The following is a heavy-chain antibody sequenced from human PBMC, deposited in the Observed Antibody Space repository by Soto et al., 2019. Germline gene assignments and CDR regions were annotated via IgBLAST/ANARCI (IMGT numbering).Heavy chain of an antibody. D-gene: IGHD4-17*01. CDR3: ARVRPTDYVGNYNNGMDV. Sequence: QVQLVQSGAEVKKPGSSVKVSCKASGGTFNYDAITWVRQAPGQGLEWMGGIIPIFNTANYAQKFQGRVTITADESTSTAYMYLTSLRSEDTALYYCARVRPTDYVGNYNNGMDVWGQGTTVTVSS. CDR2: IIPIFNTA. J-gene: IGHJ6*02. V-gene: IGHV1-69*01. CDR1: GGTFNYDA.